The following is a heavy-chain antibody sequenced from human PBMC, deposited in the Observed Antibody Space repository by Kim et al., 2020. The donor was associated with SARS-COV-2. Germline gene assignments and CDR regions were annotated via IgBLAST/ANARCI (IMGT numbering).Heavy chain of an antibody. CDR3: AKSPHYYDSRGHDY. CDR1: GFTFSSYA. CDR2: ISGSGGST. D-gene: IGHD3-22*01. Sequence: GGSLRLSCAASGFTFSSYAMSWVRQAPGKGLEWVSAISGSGGSTYYADSVKGRFTISRDNSKNTLYLQMNSLRAEDTAVYYCAKSPHYYDSRGHDYWGQGTLVTVSS. J-gene: IGHJ4*02. V-gene: IGHV3-23*01.